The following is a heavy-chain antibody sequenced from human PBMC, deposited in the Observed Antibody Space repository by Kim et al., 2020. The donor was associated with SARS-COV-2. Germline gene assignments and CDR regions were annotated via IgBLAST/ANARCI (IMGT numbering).Heavy chain of an antibody. Sequence: SETLSLTCAVYGGSFSGYYWTWIRQPPGKGLEWIGEINHSGSTRYNPSLKSRVTISVDTSMNQFYLKLSAVTAADTALYYCARGYCSGDSCHETPYYFDSWGQGTLVTVSS. J-gene: IGHJ4*02. D-gene: IGHD2-15*01. V-gene: IGHV4-34*01. CDR3: ARGYCSGDSCHETPYYFDS. CDR1: GGSFSGYY. CDR2: INHSGST.